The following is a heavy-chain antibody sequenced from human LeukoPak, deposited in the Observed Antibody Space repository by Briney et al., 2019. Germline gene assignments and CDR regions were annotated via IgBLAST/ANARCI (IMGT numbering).Heavy chain of an antibody. D-gene: IGHD1/OR15-1a*01. V-gene: IGHV3-74*01. CDR1: GFTFSVAW. CDR3: AKDWFATTDY. CDR2: ITADEAT. Sequence: PGGSLRLSCAASGFTFSVAWMHRFRQVPGEGLMWVSRITADEATTYADSVRGRFSISRDNAKNTVHLQMNSLRVEDTALYYCAKDWFATTDYWGQGILVTVSS. J-gene: IGHJ4*02.